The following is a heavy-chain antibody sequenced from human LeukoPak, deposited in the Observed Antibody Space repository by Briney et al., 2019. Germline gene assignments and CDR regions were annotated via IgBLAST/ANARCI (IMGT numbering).Heavy chain of an antibody. CDR3: ARGPDYYGDYISWFPDAFHI. V-gene: IGHV3-30-3*01. D-gene: IGHD4-17*01. CDR2: IYYSGSTY. Sequence: GRSLRLSCAASGFTFSSYAMHWVRQAPGKGLEWIGSIYYSGSTYYNPSLTSRVTMSIDKATNQFHLKVTSLTAADTAVYYCARGPDYYGDYISWFPDAFHIWGQGTLVSVSP. CDR1: GFTFSSYA. J-gene: IGHJ3*02.